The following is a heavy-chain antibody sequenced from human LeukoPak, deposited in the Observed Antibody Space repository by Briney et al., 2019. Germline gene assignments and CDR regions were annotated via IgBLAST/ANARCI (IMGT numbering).Heavy chain of an antibody. J-gene: IGHJ5*02. CDR2: MNPNSGST. V-gene: IGHV1-8*01. D-gene: IGHD2/OR15-2a*01. CDR3: VYQFEYPGFP. Sequence: ASVKVSCKVSGYTLTELSIHWVRQAPGKGLEWMGWMNPNSGSTGYAQKFQGRVTMTRNTSISTAYMELSSLRSEDTAVYYCVYQFEYPGFPWGQGALVTVSS. CDR1: GYTLTELS.